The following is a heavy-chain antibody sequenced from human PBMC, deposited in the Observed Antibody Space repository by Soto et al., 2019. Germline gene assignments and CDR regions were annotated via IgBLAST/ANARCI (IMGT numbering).Heavy chain of an antibody. CDR3: AREGPSYHFDY. D-gene: IGHD1-26*01. CDR1: GYTLTSYY. CDR2: INPSGGST. Sequence: GASVKVSCKAPGYTLTSYYMHWVRQAPGQGLEWMGIINPSGGSTSYAQKFQGRVTMTRDTSTSTVYMELSSLRSEDTAVYYCAREGPSYHFDYWGQGTLVTSPQ. J-gene: IGHJ4*02. V-gene: IGHV1-46*01.